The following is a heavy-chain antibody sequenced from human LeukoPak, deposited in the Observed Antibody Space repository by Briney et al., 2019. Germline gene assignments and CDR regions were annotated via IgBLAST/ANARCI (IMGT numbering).Heavy chain of an antibody. J-gene: IGHJ4*02. Sequence: GGSLRLSCAASGFTFSSYEMNWVRQAPGKGLEWVSYISSSGSTIYYADSVKGRFTISRDNAKDSLYLQMNSLRAEDTAVYYCARGPRSGDFDYWGQGTLVTVSS. CDR1: GFTFSSYE. V-gene: IGHV3-48*03. CDR3: ARGPRSGDFDY. CDR2: ISSSGSTI.